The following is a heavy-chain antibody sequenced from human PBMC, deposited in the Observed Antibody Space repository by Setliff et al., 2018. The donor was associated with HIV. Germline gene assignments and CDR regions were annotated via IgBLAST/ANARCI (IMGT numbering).Heavy chain of an antibody. D-gene: IGHD1-1*01. J-gene: IGHJ3*02. Sequence: SETLSLTCAVYGGSFSGYYWSWIRQPPGKGLEWIGEINHSGSTNYNPSLKSRVTISVDTSKNQFSLKLSSVTAADTAVYYCARVVVSRYDDAFDIWGQGTMVTVSS. CDR1: GGSFSGYY. V-gene: IGHV4-34*01. CDR3: ARVVVSRYDDAFDI. CDR2: INHSGST.